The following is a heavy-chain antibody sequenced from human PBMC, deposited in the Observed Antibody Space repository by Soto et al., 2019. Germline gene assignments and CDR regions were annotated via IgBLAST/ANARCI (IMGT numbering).Heavy chain of an antibody. D-gene: IGHD1-26*01. V-gene: IGHV1-18*01. CDR3: AREDNIVSSFDY. CDR1: GYTFTSYG. Sequence: QVQLVQSGAEVKKPGASVKVSCKASGYTFTSYGINWVRQAPAQGLEWMGWISAYKGNTNYAQKFQGRVTMTTDTSTSTLYMELRSLTSDDAAVYYCAREDNIVSSFDYWGQGTLVTVSS. CDR2: ISAYKGNT. J-gene: IGHJ4*02.